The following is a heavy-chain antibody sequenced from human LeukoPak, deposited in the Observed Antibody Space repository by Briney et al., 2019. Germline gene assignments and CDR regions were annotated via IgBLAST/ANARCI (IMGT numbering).Heavy chain of an antibody. V-gene: IGHV4-39*01. CDR1: GASFSRSTYY. CDR3: ARGGLGYCTTSSCHSRLPFDR. Sequence: SETLSLTCTVSGASFSRSTYYWGWLRQPPGMGLEWFGSIYYSGSTYYNPSLKSRVTMSVDMSKNQFSLKLSSVTVADTAVYYCARGGLGYCTTSSCHSRLPFDRWGRGILVTVSS. CDR2: IYYSGST. J-gene: IGHJ4*02. D-gene: IGHD2-2*01.